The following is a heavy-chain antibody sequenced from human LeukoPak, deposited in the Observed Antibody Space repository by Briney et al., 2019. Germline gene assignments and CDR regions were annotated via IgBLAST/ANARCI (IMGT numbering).Heavy chain of an antibody. Sequence: SETLSLTCTVSGGSISSYYWSWIRQPAGKGLEWIGRIYSSGSTNYNPSLKSRVTMSVDTSKNQFSLKLSSVTAADTAVYYCARTTEGGYTYGYFYYYYMDVWGKGTTVTISS. J-gene: IGHJ6*03. D-gene: IGHD5-18*01. CDR1: GGSISSYY. CDR2: IYSSGST. V-gene: IGHV4-4*07. CDR3: ARTTEGGYTYGYFYYYYMDV.